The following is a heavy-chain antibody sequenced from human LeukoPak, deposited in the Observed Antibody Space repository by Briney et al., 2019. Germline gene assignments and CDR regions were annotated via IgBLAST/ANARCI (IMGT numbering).Heavy chain of an antibody. CDR2: IYYSGST. J-gene: IGHJ3*02. CDR3: ARSRPIVVVTSIAFDI. CDR1: GGSISSGGYY. D-gene: IGHD2-21*02. Sequence: SETLSLTCTVSGGSISSGGYYWSWIRQHPGKGLEWIGYIYYSGSTYYNPSLKSRVTISVDTPKNQFSLKLSSVTAADTAVYYCARSRPIVVVTSIAFDIWGQGTMVTVSS. V-gene: IGHV4-31*03.